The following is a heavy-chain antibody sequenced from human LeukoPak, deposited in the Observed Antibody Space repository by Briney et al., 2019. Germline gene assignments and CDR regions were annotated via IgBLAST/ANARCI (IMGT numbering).Heavy chain of an antibody. V-gene: IGHV4-4*07. CDR3: ARDYDSSGYYHLDY. D-gene: IGHD3-22*01. J-gene: IGHJ4*02. CDR2: IYTSGST. CDR1: GVSISSYY. Sequence: SETLSLTCTVSGVSISSYYWSWLRQPAGKGLEWIGRIYTSGSTNYNPSLKSRVTMSVDTSKNQFSLKLSSVTAADTAVYYCARDYDSSGYYHLDYWGQGTLVTVSS.